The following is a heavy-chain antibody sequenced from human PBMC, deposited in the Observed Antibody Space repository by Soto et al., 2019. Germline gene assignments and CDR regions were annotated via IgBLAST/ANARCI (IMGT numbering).Heavy chain of an antibody. CDR2: IYSGGST. V-gene: IGHV3-53*01. CDR1: GFTVSSNY. CDR3: ARASRTGGFWSGYSDYYYGMDV. D-gene: IGHD3-3*01. J-gene: IGHJ6*02. Sequence: PGGSLRLSCAASGFTVSSNYMSWVRQAPGKWLEWVSVIYSGGSTYYADSVKGRFTISRDNSKNTLYLQMNSLRAEDTAVYYCARASRTGGFWSGYSDYYYGMDVWGQGTTLTVSS.